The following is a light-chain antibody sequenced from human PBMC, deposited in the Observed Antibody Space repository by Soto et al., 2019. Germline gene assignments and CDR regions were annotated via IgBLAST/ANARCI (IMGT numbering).Light chain of an antibody. CDR3: QQYSDWPLT. CDR2: GES. Sequence: EIVMTQSPATLSVSPEERATLSCKASQSVRSNLAWYQQKPGQAPRLLIYGESTRATDIPARFSGSGSGTEFTLTIASLQSEDFATYYCQQYSDWPLTFGGGTKVDIK. J-gene: IGKJ4*01. V-gene: IGKV3-15*01. CDR1: QSVRSN.